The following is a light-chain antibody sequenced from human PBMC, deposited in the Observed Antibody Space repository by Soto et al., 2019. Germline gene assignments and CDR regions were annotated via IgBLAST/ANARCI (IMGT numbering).Light chain of an antibody. CDR2: DAS. J-gene: IGKJ5*01. CDR3: QQRSNCPIT. Sequence: EIVLTQSPATLSLSPGASATLSCRASRSVSNYLAWYQQKPGQAPTLLIYDASSRPADIPARFRGRGSGPDLKLTPSLLEPADFALYYCQQRSNCPITFGPGTRLEIK. V-gene: IGKV3-11*01. CDR1: RSVSNY.